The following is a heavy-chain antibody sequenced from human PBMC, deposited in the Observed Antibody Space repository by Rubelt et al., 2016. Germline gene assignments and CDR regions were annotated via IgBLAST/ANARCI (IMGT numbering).Heavy chain of an antibody. D-gene: IGHD6-13*01. CDR2: IYHSGST. Sequence: PPGKGLEWIGEIYHSGSTNYNPSLKSRVTISVDKSKNQFSLKLSSVTAADTAVYYCARDGGYSLGGGMDVWGQGTTVTVSS. CDR3: ARDGGYSLGGGMDV. V-gene: IGHV4-4*02. J-gene: IGHJ6*02.